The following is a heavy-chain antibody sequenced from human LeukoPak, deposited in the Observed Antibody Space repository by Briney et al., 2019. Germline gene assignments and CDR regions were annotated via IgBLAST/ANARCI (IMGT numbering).Heavy chain of an antibody. D-gene: IGHD3-10*01. V-gene: IGHV3-53*01. Sequence: PGGSLRLSCAASGFTVSSNYMSWVRQAPGKGLEWVSVIYSGGSAYYADSVKGRFTISRDNSKNTLYLQMNSLRAEDTVVYYCARGLIWFGESYWGQGTLVTVSS. CDR2: IYSGGSA. CDR3: ARGLIWFGESY. J-gene: IGHJ4*02. CDR1: GFTVSSNY.